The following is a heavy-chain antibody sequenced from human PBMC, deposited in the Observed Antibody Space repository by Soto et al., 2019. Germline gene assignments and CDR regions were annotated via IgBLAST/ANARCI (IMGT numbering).Heavy chain of an antibody. CDR3: ARDLPQYCSAGSCYPDS. D-gene: IGHD2-15*01. J-gene: IGHJ4*02. Sequence: PGGSLRLSCAASGFTFSTYAMHWVRQAPGKGLAWVAIISYHGSNKYYAESVKGRFTISRDDPNKTLYLQMKSMRPEDTAVYYCARDLPQYCSAGSCYPDSWGQGTLVTVSS. V-gene: IGHV3-30-3*01. CDR1: GFTFSTYA. CDR2: ISYHGSNK.